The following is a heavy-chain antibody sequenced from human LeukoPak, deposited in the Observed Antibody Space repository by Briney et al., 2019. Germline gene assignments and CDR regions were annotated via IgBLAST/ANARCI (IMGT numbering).Heavy chain of an antibody. D-gene: IGHD6-19*01. CDR2: TSAYNGNT. J-gene: IGHJ4*02. CDR3: ATQYGGSGWYYFDY. CDR1: GGTFSSYA. Sequence: ASVKVSCKASGGTFSSYAISWVRQAPGQGREGMGWTSAYNGNTNYAQKLQGRVTTTTDTSPSTAYMELRSLRSDDTAVYYCATQYGGSGWYYFDYWGQGTLVTVSS. V-gene: IGHV1-18*01.